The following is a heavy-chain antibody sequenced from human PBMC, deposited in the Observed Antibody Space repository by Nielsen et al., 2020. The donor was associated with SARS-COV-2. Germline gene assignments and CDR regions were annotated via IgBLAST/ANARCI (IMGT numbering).Heavy chain of an antibody. Sequence: GESLKISCAASGFTVSSNYMSWVRQAPGKGLEWVSVIYSGGSTYYADSVKGRFTISRHNSKNTLYLQMNSLRAEDTAVYYCARAPVSGWYWDWGQGTLVTVSS. CDR3: ARAPVSGWYWD. CDR2: IYSGGST. CDR1: GFTVSSNY. V-gene: IGHV3-53*04. J-gene: IGHJ4*02. D-gene: IGHD6-19*01.